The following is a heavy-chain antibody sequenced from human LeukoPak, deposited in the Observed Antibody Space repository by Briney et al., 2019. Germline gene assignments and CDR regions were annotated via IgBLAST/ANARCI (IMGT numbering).Heavy chain of an antibody. CDR1: GGSFSGYY. D-gene: IGHD6-19*01. CDR3: ARVGIAVAGTGYYYYGMDV. CDR2: INHSGST. J-gene: IGHJ6*02. V-gene: IGHV4-34*01. Sequence: SETLSLTCAVYGGSFSGYYWSWIRQPPGKGLEWIGEINHSGSTNYNPSLKSRVTISVDTSKNQISLKLSSVTAADTAVYYCARVGIAVAGTGYYYYGMDVWGQGTTVTVSS.